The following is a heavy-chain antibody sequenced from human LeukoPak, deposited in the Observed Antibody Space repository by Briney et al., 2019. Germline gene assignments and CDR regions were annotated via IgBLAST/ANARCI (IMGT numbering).Heavy chain of an antibody. V-gene: IGHV3-74*01. J-gene: IGHJ4*02. D-gene: IGHD4-23*01. CDR3: ARGRPHGNDY. CDR1: GFTFSSYW. CDR2: IASDGSST. Sequence: GGSLRLSCAASGFTFSSYWMNWVRQAPGKGLVWVSRIASDGSSTTYADSVKGRFSISRDNAKNTLYLQMNSLRVEDTAVYYCARGRPHGNDYWGLGTLVTVSS.